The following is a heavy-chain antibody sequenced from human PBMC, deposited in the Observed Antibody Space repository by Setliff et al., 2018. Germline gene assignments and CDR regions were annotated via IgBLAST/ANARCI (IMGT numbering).Heavy chain of an antibody. CDR3: ARDAGGTISIAVFDY. Sequence: GGSLRLSCATSGFSFSNYGMHWVRQAPGKGLQWVAVIWYDGSYKDYADSVKGRFTVSRDNSKNTVYLQMTSLRAEDTAVYYCARDAGGTISIAVFDYWGQGTLVTVSS. V-gene: IGHV3-33*01. CDR1: GFSFSNYG. CDR2: IWYDGSYK. D-gene: IGHD6-19*01. J-gene: IGHJ4*02.